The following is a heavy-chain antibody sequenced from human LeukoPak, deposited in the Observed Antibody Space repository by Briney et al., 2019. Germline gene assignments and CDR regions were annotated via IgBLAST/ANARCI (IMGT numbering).Heavy chain of an antibody. J-gene: IGHJ2*01. Sequence: SETLSLTCTVSGGSISSYYWSWIRQPPGKGLEWIGSIYYSGSTYYNPSLKSRVTISVDTSKNQFSLKLTSVTAADTAVYCCARDRSSYNSGWYFDLWGRGTLVTVSS. CDR2: IYYSGST. CDR3: ARDRSSYNSGWYFDL. CDR1: GGSISSYY. V-gene: IGHV4-39*07. D-gene: IGHD6-13*01.